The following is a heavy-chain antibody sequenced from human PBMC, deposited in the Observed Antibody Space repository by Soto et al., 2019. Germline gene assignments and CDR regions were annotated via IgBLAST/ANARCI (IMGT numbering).Heavy chain of an antibody. Sequence: SETLSLTCTVSGGSISSGDYYWSWIRQPPGKGLEWIGYIYYSGSTYYNPSLKSRVTISVDTSKSQFSLKLSSVTAADTAVYYCARDWLVTRIAVAGPYYYYGMDVWGQGTTVTVSS. V-gene: IGHV4-30-4*01. J-gene: IGHJ6*02. D-gene: IGHD6-19*01. CDR3: ARDWLVTRIAVAGPYYYYGMDV. CDR2: IYYSGST. CDR1: GGSISSGDYY.